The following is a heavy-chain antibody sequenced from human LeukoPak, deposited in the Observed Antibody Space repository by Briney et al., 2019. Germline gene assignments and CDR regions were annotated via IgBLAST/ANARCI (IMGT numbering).Heavy chain of an antibody. CDR3: ARGDNFGSGSYHY. CDR2: IYYTGST. Sequence: SETLSLTCTVSGDSISSYYWSWIRQPPGKELEWVGYIYYTGSTSYHPSLTSRVTISIDMSKNQFSLKLSSVTAADTAVYYCARGDNFGSGSYHYWGQGTLVTVAS. V-gene: IGHV4-59*01. CDR1: GDSISSYY. D-gene: IGHD3-10*01. J-gene: IGHJ4*02.